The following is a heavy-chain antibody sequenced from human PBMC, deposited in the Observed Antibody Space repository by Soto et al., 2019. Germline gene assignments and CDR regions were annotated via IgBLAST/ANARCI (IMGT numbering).Heavy chain of an antibody. D-gene: IGHD6-19*01. J-gene: IGHJ5*02. CDR3: ARDAVAGKNWFDP. CDR1: GVSISSYY. V-gene: IGHV4-59*01. CDR2: IYYSGST. Sequence: SETLSLTCTVSGVSISSYYWSWIRQPPGKGLEWIGYIYYSGSTNYNPSLKSRVTISVDTSKNPFSLKLSSVTAADTAVYYCARDAVAGKNWFDPWGQGTLVTVPS.